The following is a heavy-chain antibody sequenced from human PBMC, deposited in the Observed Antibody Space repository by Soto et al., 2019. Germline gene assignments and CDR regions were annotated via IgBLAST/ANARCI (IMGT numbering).Heavy chain of an antibody. CDR2: ISGSGDST. J-gene: IGHJ1*01. CDR1: GFTFSSYA. V-gene: IGHV3-23*01. D-gene: IGHD6-19*01. CDR3: AKGFPVIAVAGTGYFYH. Sequence: GGSLRLSCAASGFTFSSYAMSWVRQAPGKGLEWVSGISGSGDSTYYADSVKGRFTISRDNSKNTLYLQMNSLRAEDTAVYYCAKGFPVIAVAGTGYFYHWGQGTLLTVSS.